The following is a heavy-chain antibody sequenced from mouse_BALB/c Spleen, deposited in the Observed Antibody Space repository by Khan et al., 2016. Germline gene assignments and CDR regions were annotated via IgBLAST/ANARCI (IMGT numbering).Heavy chain of an antibody. D-gene: IGHD2-4*01. CDR1: GYTFTSYY. CDR3: TRAGYDYPFAY. V-gene: IGHV1S81*02. CDR2: INPSNGDT. J-gene: IGHJ3*01. Sequence: QVQLQQSGAELVKPGASVKLSCKASGYTFTSYYMYWVKQRPGQGLEWIGEINPSNGDTNFNERFKSKATLTVDKSSSTTYMQFSSLTSEDSAVYYYTRAGYDYPFAYWGQGTLVTVSA.